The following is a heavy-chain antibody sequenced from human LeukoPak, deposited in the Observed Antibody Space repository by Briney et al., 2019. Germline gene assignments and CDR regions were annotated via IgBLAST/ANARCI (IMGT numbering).Heavy chain of an antibody. CDR2: ISGSGGST. CDR3: ANLDYDILTGYYEKAFDI. J-gene: IGHJ3*02. D-gene: IGHD3-9*01. V-gene: IGHV3-23*01. Sequence: GGSLRLSCAASGFTFSHYAMTWVRQAPGKGLEWVSAISGSGGSTYYADSVKGRFTISRDNSKNTLYLQMNSLRAEDTAVYYCANLDYDILTGYYEKAFDIWGQGTMVTVSS. CDR1: GFTFSHYA.